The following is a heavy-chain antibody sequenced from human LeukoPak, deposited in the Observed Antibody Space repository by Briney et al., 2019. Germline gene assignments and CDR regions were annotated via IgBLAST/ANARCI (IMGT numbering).Heavy chain of an antibody. J-gene: IGHJ3*02. Sequence: SVKVSCKASGGTFNSYPISWVRQAPGQGLEWMGGIIPLFGTANYAQKFQGRVTITTDESTSTAYMALSSLRSEDTAVYYCAREGEDGYNRGRGAFNIWGQGTMVTVSS. V-gene: IGHV1-69*05. D-gene: IGHD5-24*01. CDR3: AREGEDGYNRGRGAFNI. CDR2: IIPLFGTA. CDR1: GGTFNSYP.